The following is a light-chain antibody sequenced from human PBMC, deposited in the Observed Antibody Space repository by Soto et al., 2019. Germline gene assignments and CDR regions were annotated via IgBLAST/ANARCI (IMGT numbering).Light chain of an antibody. Sequence: ELVMTQSPATLSLSPGDRATLSCRASQSVSSNLAWYQQKTGQAPRILIYGESTRATGIPDRLSGSGSGTELNLTISSLQSEDFAVYYCQQRSDWPWTFGQGTKVDIK. CDR1: QSVSSN. J-gene: IGKJ1*01. V-gene: IGKV3-15*01. CDR2: GES. CDR3: QQRSDWPWT.